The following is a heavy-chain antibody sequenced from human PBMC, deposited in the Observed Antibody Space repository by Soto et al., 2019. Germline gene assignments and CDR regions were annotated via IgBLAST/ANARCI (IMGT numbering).Heavy chain of an antibody. CDR3: ARGGEDYYDSSGPFDY. D-gene: IGHD3-22*01. V-gene: IGHV1-18*01. CDR1: GYTFTSYG. CDR2: NSAYNGNT. Sequence: QVQLVQSGAEVKKPGASVKVSCKASGYTFTSYGISWVRQAPGQGLEGMGWNSAYNGNTNYAQKLQGRVTMTTDTSTSTAYLELRSLRSDDTAVYYCARGGEDYYDSSGPFDYWGQGTLVTVSS. J-gene: IGHJ4*02.